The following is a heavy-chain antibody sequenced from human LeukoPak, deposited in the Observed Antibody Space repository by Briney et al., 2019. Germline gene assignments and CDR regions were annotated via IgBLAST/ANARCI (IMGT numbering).Heavy chain of an antibody. CDR2: INAGNGNT. CDR1: GYTFTSYA. D-gene: IGHD5-18*01. V-gene: IGHV1-3*01. J-gene: IGHJ5*02. CDR3: ARDGEVDTAMVTNWFDP. Sequence: ASVKVSCKASGYTFTSYATHWVRQAPGQRLEWMGWINAGNGNTKYSQKFQGRVTITRDTSASTAYMELRRLRSEDTAVYYCARDGEVDTAMVTNWFDPWGQGTLVNVSS.